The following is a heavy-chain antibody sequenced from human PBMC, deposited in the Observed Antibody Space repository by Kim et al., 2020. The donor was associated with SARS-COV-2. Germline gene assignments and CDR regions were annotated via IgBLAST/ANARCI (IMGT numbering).Heavy chain of an antibody. V-gene: IGHV4-59*08. CDR3: ARWVATIVAQPWEYLDAFDI. D-gene: IGHD5-12*01. J-gene: IGHJ3*02. CDR2: IYYSGST. CDR1: GGSISSYY. Sequence: SETLSLTCTVSGGSISSYYWSWIRQPPGKGLEWIGYIYYSGSTNYNPSLKSRVTISVYTSKNQFSLKLSSVTAADTAVYYCARWVATIVAQPWEYLDAFDIWGQGTMVTVSS.